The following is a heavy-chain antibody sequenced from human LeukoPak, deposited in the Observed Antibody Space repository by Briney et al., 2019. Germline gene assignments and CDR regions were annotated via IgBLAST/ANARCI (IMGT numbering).Heavy chain of an antibody. V-gene: IGHV3-23*01. CDR3: AKDKDAPLVTSHYLDY. CDR1: GFTFSSYA. Sequence: GGSLRLSCAAPGFTFSSYAMNWVRQAPGKGLGWVSAINHSGGSIYYADSVKGRFTISRDNSKSTLYLQMNSLRAEDTAIYYCAKDKDAPLVTSHYLDYWGQGTLVTVSS. J-gene: IGHJ4*02. CDR2: INHSGGSI. D-gene: IGHD5-18*01.